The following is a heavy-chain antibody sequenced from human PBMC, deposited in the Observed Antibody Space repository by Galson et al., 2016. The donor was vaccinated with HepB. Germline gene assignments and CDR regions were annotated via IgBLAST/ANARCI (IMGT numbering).Heavy chain of an antibody. J-gene: IGHJ5*02. Sequence: ETLSLTCTVSGDSISSFYWSWIRQPPGKGLEWIGYIFYSGSTNYNPSLKSRVAISLDTSKNQFSLKLSSVTAADTAVYYCAGTRILYPKGPGPWGQGTLVTVSS. D-gene: IGHD2-8*01. CDR2: IFYSGST. CDR1: GDSISSFY. V-gene: IGHV4-59*08. CDR3: AGTRILYPKGPGP.